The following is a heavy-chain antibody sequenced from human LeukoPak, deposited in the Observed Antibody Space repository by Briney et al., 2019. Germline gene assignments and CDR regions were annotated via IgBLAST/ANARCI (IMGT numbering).Heavy chain of an antibody. J-gene: IGHJ3*02. D-gene: IGHD5-12*01. CDR3: ARDLGYSAYATVRGNDVEI. CDR1: GFTVSSNY. CDR2: IYSGGST. V-gene: IGHV3-66*01. Sequence: GGSLRLSCAASGFTVSSNYMSWVRQAPGKGLEWVSVIYSGGSTYYADSVKGRFTISRDNSKNTLYLQMNSLRAEDTAVYYCARDLGYSAYATVRGNDVEIWGQGTMVTVSS.